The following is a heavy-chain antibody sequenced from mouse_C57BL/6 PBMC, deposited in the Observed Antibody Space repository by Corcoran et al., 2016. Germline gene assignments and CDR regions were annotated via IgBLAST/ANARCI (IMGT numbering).Heavy chain of an antibody. CDR1: GYTFTDYY. CDR2: INPNNGGT. Sequence: EVQLQQSGPELVKPGASVKISCKASGYTFTDYYMNWVKQSHGKSLEWIGDINPNNGGTSYNQKFKGKATLTVDKSSSTAYMELRSLTSEDSAVYYCASNGYSSFAYWGQGTLVTVSA. CDR3: ASNGYSSFAY. V-gene: IGHV1-26*01. J-gene: IGHJ3*01. D-gene: IGHD2-3*01.